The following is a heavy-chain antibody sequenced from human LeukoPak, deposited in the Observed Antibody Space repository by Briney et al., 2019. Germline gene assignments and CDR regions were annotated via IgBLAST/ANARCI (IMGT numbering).Heavy chain of an antibody. V-gene: IGHV3-48*02. Sequence: GGSLRLSCAASGFTFSSYSMNWVRQAPGKGLEWLSCITSGSGTVYYADSVKGRFTISRDNAKNSLYLQMNSLRDEDTAVYYCAREPSSSWYSFDYWGQGTLVTVSS. D-gene: IGHD6-13*01. CDR1: GFTFSSYS. J-gene: IGHJ4*02. CDR2: ITSGSGTV. CDR3: AREPSSSWYSFDY.